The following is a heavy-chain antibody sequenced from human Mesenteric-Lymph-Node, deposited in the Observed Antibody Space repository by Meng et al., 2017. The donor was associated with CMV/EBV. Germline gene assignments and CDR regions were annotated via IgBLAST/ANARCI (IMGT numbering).Heavy chain of an antibody. CDR1: GYTFTGYY. CDR2: INPNSGGT. V-gene: IGHV1-2*02. D-gene: IGHD3-3*01. Sequence: ASVKVSCMASGYTFTGYYMHWVRQAPGQGLEWMGWINPNSGGTNYAQKFQGRVTMTRDTSISTAYMELSRLRSDDTAVYYCARGKRYYDFWSGYSHFDYWGQGTLVTVSS. J-gene: IGHJ4*02. CDR3: ARGKRYYDFWSGYSHFDY.